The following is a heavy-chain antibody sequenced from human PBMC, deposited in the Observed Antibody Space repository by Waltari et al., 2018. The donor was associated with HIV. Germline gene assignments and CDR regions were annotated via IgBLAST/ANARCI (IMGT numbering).Heavy chain of an antibody. D-gene: IGHD2-2*01. J-gene: IGHJ4*02. CDR1: GGSITRNDFY. Sequence: QLHLQESGPGLVKPSETLALTGTVSGGSITRNDFYGAWIRQPPGKGLEWMGLMYNSGTTDYNPSLKSRVSMSRDTSKNRFSLRLHSVTAADTAIYYCARRGDGFNQHARLDHWGPGTLVTVSS. CDR3: ARRGDGFNQHARLDH. CDR2: MYNSGTT. V-gene: IGHV4-39*01.